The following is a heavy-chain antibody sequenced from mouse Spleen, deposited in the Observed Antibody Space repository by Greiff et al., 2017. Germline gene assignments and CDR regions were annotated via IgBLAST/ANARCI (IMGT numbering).Heavy chain of an antibody. CDR2: IDPSDSYT. J-gene: IGHJ4*01. V-gene: IGHV1-50*01. Sequence: VQLQQPGAELVKPGASVKLSCKASGYTFTSYWMQWVKQRPGQGLEWIGEIDPSDSYTNYNQKFKGKATLTVDTSSSTAYMQLSSLTSEDSAVYYCARPEDYAMDYWGQGTSVTVSS. CDR1: GYTFTSYW. CDR3: ARPEDYAMDY.